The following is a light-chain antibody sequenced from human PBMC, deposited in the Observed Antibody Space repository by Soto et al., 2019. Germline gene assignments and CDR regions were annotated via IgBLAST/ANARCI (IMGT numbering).Light chain of an antibody. Sequence: DIQMTQSPSTLSASVGDRVTITCRASQSISSWLAWYQQKPGKAPKLLIYKASSLESGVPSRFSGSGSGTEFTLTISSLQPDDFATYYCQNYNSYPITFGQGTRLEIK. J-gene: IGKJ5*01. CDR3: QNYNSYPIT. V-gene: IGKV1-5*03. CDR2: KAS. CDR1: QSISSW.